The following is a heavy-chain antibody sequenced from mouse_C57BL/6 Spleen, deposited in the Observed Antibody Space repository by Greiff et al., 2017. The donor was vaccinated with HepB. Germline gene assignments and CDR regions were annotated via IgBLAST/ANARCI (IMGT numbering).Heavy chain of an antibody. Sequence: EVKLQESGAELVRPGASVKLSCTASGFNIKDDYMHWVKQRPEQGLEWIGWIDPENGDTEYASKFQGKATITADTSSNTAYLQLSSLTSEDTAVYYCTTRITTVDYFDYWGQGTTLTVSS. CDR2: IDPENGDT. D-gene: IGHD1-1*01. J-gene: IGHJ2*01. CDR1: GFNIKDDY. CDR3: TTRITTVDYFDY. V-gene: IGHV14-4*01.